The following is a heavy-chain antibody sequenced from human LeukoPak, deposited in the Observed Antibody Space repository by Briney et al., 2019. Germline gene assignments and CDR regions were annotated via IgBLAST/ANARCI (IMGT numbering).Heavy chain of an antibody. CDR1: GFTFSSYS. Sequence: PGGSLRLSCAASGFTFSSYSMNWVRQAPGKGLEWVSSISSSSSYIYYADSVKGRFTISRDNAKNSLYLQMNSLRAEDTAVYYCARSSGSYYFYGLPGTMDYWGQGTLVTVSS. J-gene: IGHJ4*02. V-gene: IGHV3-21*01. D-gene: IGHD1-26*01. CDR2: ISSSSSYI. CDR3: ARSSGSYYFYGLPGTMDY.